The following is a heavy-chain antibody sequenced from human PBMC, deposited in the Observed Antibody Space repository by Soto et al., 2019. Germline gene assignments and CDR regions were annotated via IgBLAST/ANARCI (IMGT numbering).Heavy chain of an antibody. J-gene: IGHJ4*02. D-gene: IGHD6-13*01. V-gene: IGHV3-74*01. CDR3: GKDGTAASIDY. CDR2: LNMDGTTA. CDR1: GFTFSRFW. Sequence: GGSLRLSCAASGFTFSRFWMHWVRQVPGKGLEWVSRLNMDGTTAAYADSVRGRFTVSRDNAKNTVYLQMNSLRAEDTAVYYCGKDGTAASIDYWGQGTLVTVSS.